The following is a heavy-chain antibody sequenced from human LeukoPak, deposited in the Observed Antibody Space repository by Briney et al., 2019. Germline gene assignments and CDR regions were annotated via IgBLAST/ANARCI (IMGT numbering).Heavy chain of an antibody. J-gene: IGHJ5*02. Sequence: PGGSLRLSCAASGFTFSSYWMHWVRQAPGKGLVWVSRINSDGSSTNYADSVKGRFTISRDNAKNTLYLQMNSLRAEDTAMYYCARDCSSSSCYRSGLDPWGQGTLVTVSS. CDR1: GFTFSSYW. CDR2: INSDGSST. D-gene: IGHD2-2*02. CDR3: ARDCSSSSCYRSGLDP. V-gene: IGHV3-74*01.